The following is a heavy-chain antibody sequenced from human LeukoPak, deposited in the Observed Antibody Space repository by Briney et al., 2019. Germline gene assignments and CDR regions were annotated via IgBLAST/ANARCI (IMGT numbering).Heavy chain of an antibody. J-gene: IGHJ2*01. CDR1: GFTFSSYA. D-gene: IGHD6-19*01. V-gene: IGHV3-30-3*01. CDR3: ARRIAGTATGGYFEP. Sequence: PGGSLRLSCAASGFTFSSYAMHWVRQAPGKGLEWVTVISYDGSKIYYADSVKGRFTISRDNSKNTLYLQMNSLRAEDTAVYYCARRIAGTATGGYFEPWGRGTLVSVSS. CDR2: ISYDGSKI.